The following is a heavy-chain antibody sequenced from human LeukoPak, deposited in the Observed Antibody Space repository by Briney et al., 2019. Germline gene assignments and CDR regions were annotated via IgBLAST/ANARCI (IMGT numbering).Heavy chain of an antibody. D-gene: IGHD2-8*02. J-gene: IGHJ4*02. Sequence: AGGSLRLSCAASGFTFSSYWMHWVHQAPGKGLVWVSRINSDGSSTSYADSVRGRFTISRDNSKSTMSLQMNSLRAEDTAIYYCATYRQVLLPFESWGQGTLVTVSS. CDR3: ATYRQVLLPFES. CDR2: INSDGSST. V-gene: IGHV3-74*01. CDR1: GFTFSSYW.